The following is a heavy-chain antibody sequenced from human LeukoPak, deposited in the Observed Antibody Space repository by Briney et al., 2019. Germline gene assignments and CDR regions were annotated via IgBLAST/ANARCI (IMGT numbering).Heavy chain of an antibody. CDR3: AGGGAWVFPADWYFDV. V-gene: IGHV4-59*01. D-gene: IGHD3-16*01. CDR2: IYYTGSA. J-gene: IGHJ2*01. Sequence: PSETLSLTCTVSGASLTGSYWSGIRQPPGKGLDWIGFIYYTGSANYNPSIRSRVTVSLDTSKNQFSLKVTSVTAADTAVYYCAGGGAWVFPADWYFDVWGRGTLVTVSS. CDR1: GASLTGSY.